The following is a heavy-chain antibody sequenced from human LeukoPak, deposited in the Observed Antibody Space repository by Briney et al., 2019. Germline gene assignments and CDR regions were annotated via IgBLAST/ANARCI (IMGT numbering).Heavy chain of an antibody. J-gene: IGHJ3*02. Sequence: NPSETLSLTCTVSGGSISSCYWSWIRQPPGKGLEWIGYIYYSGSTNYNPSLKSRVTISVDTSKNQFSLKLSSVTAADTAVYYCARGPAYYDILTGYYSVDAFDIWGQGTMVTVSS. CDR2: IYYSGST. V-gene: IGHV4-59*01. CDR1: GGSISSCY. D-gene: IGHD3-9*01. CDR3: ARGPAYYDILTGYYSVDAFDI.